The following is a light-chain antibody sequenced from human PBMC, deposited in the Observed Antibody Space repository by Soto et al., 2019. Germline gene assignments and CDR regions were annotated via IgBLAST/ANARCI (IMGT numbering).Light chain of an antibody. CDR2: DAS. V-gene: IGKV1D-13*01. Sequence: AIQLTQSPSSLSASVGDRVTITCRASQGISSALAWYQQKPGKAPKLLIYDASSLESGVPSRFSGSGSGTDFTLTISRLQPEDFATYYCQQFNNYSYTFGQGTKLEIK. CDR1: QGISSA. CDR3: QQFNNYSYT. J-gene: IGKJ2*01.